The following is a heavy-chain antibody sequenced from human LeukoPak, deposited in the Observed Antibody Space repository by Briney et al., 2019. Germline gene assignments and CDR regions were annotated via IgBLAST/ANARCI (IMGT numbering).Heavy chain of an antibody. D-gene: IGHD3-22*01. CDR3: AKDDSSGVICDY. J-gene: IGHJ4*02. CDR2: ISGSGGST. CDR1: GFTFSSYA. V-gene: IGHV3-23*01. Sequence: GGSLRLSCAASGFTFSSYAMSWVRQVPGKGLEWVSTISGSGGSTYYADFVKGRFTISRDNSKNTLFLQMNSLRAEDTAVYYCAKDDSSGVICDYWGQGALVTVSS.